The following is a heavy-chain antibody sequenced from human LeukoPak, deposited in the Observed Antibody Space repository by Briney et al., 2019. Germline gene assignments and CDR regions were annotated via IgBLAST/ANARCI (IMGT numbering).Heavy chain of an antibody. V-gene: IGHV1-18*01. CDR1: GYTFTSYG. D-gene: IGHD1/OR15-1a*01. Sequence: ASVKVSCKASGYTFTSYGISWVRQAPGQGLEWMGWISAYNGNTNYAQKFQGTVTMTTDTSTSTAYLELTSLRSDDTAVYYCARDTSSDLNTPSSLFDYWGQRALVTVSS. J-gene: IGHJ4*02. CDR2: ISAYNGNT. CDR3: ARDTSSDLNTPSSLFDY.